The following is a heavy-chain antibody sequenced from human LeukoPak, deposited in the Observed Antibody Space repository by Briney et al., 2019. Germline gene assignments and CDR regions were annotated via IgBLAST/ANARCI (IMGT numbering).Heavy chain of an antibody. CDR1: GGSINTYY. J-gene: IGHJ4*02. D-gene: IGHD1-26*01. CDR2: IYYSGST. V-gene: IGHV4-59*01. CDR3: ARGRARGSYYPEDY. Sequence: SETLSLTCTVSGGSINTYYWSWIRQPPGKGLEWIGYIYYSGSTNYNPSHKSRVTISVDTSKNQFSLKLSSVTAADTAVYYCARGRARGSYYPEDYWGQGTLVTVSS.